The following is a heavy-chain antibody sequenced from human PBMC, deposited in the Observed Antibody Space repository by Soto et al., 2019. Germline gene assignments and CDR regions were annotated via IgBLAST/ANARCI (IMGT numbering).Heavy chain of an antibody. V-gene: IGHV3-48*02. CDR1: GFTFSSYS. D-gene: IGHD3-9*01. CDR2: ISSSSSTI. J-gene: IGHJ4*02. CDR3: ARDFEDYDILTGYLYYFDY. Sequence: LRLSCAASGFTFSSYSMNWVRQAPGKGLEWVSYISSSSSTIYYADSVKGRFTISRDNAKNSLYLQMNSLRDEDTAVYYCARDFEDYDILTGYLYYFDYWGQGTLVTVSS.